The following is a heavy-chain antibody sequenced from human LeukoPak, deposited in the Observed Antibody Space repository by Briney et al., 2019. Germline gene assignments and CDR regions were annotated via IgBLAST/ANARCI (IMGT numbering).Heavy chain of an antibody. CDR1: GFAFSSLD. CDR3: ARDLDKYCSGGSCYSPWDYYYGMDV. CDR2: ISAGGDRT. Sequence: GGSLRLSCAASGFAFSSLDMGWVRQAPRKGLEWVSAISAGGDRTYYADSVRGRFTLSRDKSKNTLYLQMNSLRAEDTAVYYCARDLDKYCSGGSCYSPWDYYYGMDVWGQGTTVTVSS. J-gene: IGHJ6*02. V-gene: IGHV3-23*01. D-gene: IGHD2-15*01.